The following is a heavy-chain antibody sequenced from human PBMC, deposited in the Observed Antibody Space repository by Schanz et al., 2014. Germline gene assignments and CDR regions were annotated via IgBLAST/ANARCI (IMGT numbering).Heavy chain of an antibody. CDR1: GFTFRGYW. V-gene: IGHV3-30*03. D-gene: IGHD3-3*01. CDR2: ISYEGSKK. Sequence: QVQLVESGGGLVKPGGSLRLSCAASGFTFRGYWMTWVRQAPGKGLEWVAVISYEGSKKYYPDSVQGRFTISRDNAKNSLYLQMNSLRAEDTAVYYCARDKGGYYPFDYWGQGTLVTVSS. CDR3: ARDKGGYYPFDY. J-gene: IGHJ4*02.